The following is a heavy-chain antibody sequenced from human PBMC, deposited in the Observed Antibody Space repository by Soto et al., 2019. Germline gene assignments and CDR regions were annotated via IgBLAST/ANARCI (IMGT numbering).Heavy chain of an antibody. CDR1: GFTFSSYW. D-gene: IGHD6-19*01. CDR2: IKQDGSEK. J-gene: IGHJ6*02. Sequence: EVQLVESGGGLVQPGGSLRLSCAASGFTFSSYWMSWVRQAPGKGLEWVANIKQDGSEKYYVDSVKGRFTISRDNAKNSLYLQMNSLRAEDTAVYYCARAGGWFVSAMAGMDVWGQGTTVTVSS. CDR3: ARAGGWFVSAMAGMDV. V-gene: IGHV3-7*05.